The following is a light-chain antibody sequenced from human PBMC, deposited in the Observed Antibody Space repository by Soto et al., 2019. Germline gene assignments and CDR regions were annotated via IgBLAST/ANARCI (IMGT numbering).Light chain of an antibody. Sequence: DIQLTQSPPTLSASVGDRVTITFRASQSITSWLAWYQQKPGKAPKLLIYDASSLASGVPSRFSGSGSETEFTLTITSLQPDDFATYYCQQYNGYSFGPGTKVDIK. V-gene: IGKV1-5*01. CDR3: QQYNGYS. CDR2: DAS. CDR1: QSITSW. J-gene: IGKJ3*01.